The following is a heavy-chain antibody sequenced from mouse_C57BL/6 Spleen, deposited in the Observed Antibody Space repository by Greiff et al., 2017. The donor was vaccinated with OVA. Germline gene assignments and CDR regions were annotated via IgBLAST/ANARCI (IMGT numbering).Heavy chain of an antibody. Sequence: DVKLVESGPGMVKPSQSLSLTCTVTGYSITSGYDWHWIRHFPGNKLEWMGYISYSGSTNYNPSLKSRISITHDTSKNHFFLKLNSVTTEDTATYYCARDTGYYGFAYWGQGTLVTVSA. CDR2: ISYSGST. CDR3: ARDTGYYGFAY. D-gene: IGHD1-1*01. J-gene: IGHJ3*01. V-gene: IGHV3-1*01. CDR1: GYSITSGYD.